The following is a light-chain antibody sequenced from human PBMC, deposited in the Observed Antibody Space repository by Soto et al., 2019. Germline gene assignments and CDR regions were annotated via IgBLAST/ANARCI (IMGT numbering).Light chain of an antibody. CDR1: SGHSSYI. Sequence: QSVLTQSSSASASRGSSVKLTCTLSSGHSSYIIAWHQQQPGKAPRYLMKLEGSGSYNKGSGVPDRFSGSSSGADRYLTISNLQFEDEADYYCETWDINTHVVFGGGTKLTVL. J-gene: IGLJ2*01. V-gene: IGLV4-60*02. CDR2: LEGSGSY. CDR3: ETWDINTHVV.